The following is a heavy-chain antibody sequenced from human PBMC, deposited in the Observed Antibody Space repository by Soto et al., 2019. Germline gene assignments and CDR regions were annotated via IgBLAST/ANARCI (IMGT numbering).Heavy chain of an antibody. CDR1: GFSFSNYA. CDR3: GTSWGRGAFDI. Sequence: QLLESGGGLGQPGGSLRLSCAASGFSFSNYAMHWVRQAPGRGLEYVSGISSDGGTTFYANSVMGRFTISRDNSKNTLYLQMGSLRPEDMALYYCGTSWGRGAFDIWGQGTMVTVSS. CDR2: ISSDGGTT. D-gene: IGHD1-26*01. V-gene: IGHV3-64*01. J-gene: IGHJ3*02.